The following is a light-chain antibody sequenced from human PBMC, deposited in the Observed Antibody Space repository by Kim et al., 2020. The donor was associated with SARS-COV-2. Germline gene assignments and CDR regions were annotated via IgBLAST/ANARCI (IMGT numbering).Light chain of an antibody. V-gene: IGKV3-20*01. J-gene: IGKJ4*01. CDR3: QHYGTSPLT. CDR1: QSVSSSY. CDR2: GAS. Sequence: PGERATVSCRASQSVSSSYLAWDQQKPGQAPRLLIYGASSRATGIPDRFSGSGSETDFILTISRLDPEDFAVYYCQHYGTSPLTFGGGTKVDIK.